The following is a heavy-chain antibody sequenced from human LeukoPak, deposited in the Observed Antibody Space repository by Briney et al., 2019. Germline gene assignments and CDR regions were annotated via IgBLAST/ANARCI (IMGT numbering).Heavy chain of an antibody. J-gene: IGHJ4*02. CDR3: ARSAVADTLSAYYFGY. CDR2: ISAYNGNT. CDR1: GYTFITYD. D-gene: IGHD6-19*01. V-gene: IGHV1-18*01. Sequence: ASVKVSCKASGYTFITYDISWVRQAPGKGLEWMGWISAYNGNTNYAQKLQGRVTMTTESSTNTAYMELRSLRSDDTAVYYCARSAVADTLSAYYFGYWGQGTLVTVSS.